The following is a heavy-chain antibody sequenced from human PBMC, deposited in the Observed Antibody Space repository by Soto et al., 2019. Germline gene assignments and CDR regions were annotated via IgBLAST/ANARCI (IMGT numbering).Heavy chain of an antibody. CDR3: AHRLSRTPASGSGSWGPYYFDY. V-gene: IGHV2-5*02. J-gene: IGHJ4*02. CDR2: IYWDDDK. D-gene: IGHD3-10*01. CDR1: GFSLSTSGIG. Sequence: QITLKESGPTLVKPTQTLTLTCTFSGFSLSTSGIGVGWIRQPPGKALEWLALIYWDDDKRYSPSLKSRLTITKDTSKNQVVLTVTNMDPVDTAIYYCAHRLSRTPASGSGSWGPYYFDYWGQGTLVTVSS.